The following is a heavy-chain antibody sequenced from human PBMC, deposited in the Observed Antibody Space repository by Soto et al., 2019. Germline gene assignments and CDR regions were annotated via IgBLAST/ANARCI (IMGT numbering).Heavy chain of an antibody. CDR1: GLIFSDVW. Sequence: GGSLRLSCAASGLIFSDVWMTWVRQAPGKGLEWVGRIKTKPDDGTIDYAAPVRGRFTISRDDSKNTLYLQMTSLTPDDTGVYYCTTSNLGVDFWGPGTLVTVS. J-gene: IGHJ4*02. CDR3: TTSNLGVDF. V-gene: IGHV3-15*01. D-gene: IGHD1-1*01. CDR2: IKTKPDDGTI.